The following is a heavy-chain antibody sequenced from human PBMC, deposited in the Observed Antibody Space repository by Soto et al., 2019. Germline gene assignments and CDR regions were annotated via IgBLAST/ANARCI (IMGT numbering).Heavy chain of an antibody. J-gene: IGHJ6*02. V-gene: IGHV4-30-2*01. CDR2: TYHSGNP. CDR1: GDTISTGGYS. CDR3: ARGIEGWYQGRYYYGMDV. D-gene: IGHD6-19*01. Sequence: SETLSLTCGVSGDTISTGGYSWAWIRQPPGKALEWIGHTYHSGNPYYNPSLKSRVIISVDRSKNQFSLKLSSVTAADTAVYYCARGIEGWYQGRYYYGMDVWGQGTTVTVSS.